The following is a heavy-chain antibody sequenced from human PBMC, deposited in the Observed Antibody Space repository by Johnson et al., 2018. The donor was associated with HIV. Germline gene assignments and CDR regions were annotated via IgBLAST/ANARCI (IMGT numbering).Heavy chain of an antibody. J-gene: IGHJ3*02. D-gene: IGHD6-13*01. Sequence: QVQLVESGGGVVQPGRSLRLSCAASGFTFRSYGMHWVRQAPGKGLEWVAVISYDGSNKYYADSVKGRFTISRDNSKKTLYLQMNSLRAEDTAVYYCARVEGGSSSNAFDIWGQGTMVTVSS. CDR2: ISYDGSNK. CDR3: ARVEGGSSSNAFDI. CDR1: GFTFRSYG. V-gene: IGHV3-30*03.